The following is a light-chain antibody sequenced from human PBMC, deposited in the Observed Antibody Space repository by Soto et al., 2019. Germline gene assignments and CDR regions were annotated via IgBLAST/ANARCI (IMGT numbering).Light chain of an antibody. CDR2: EVN. CDR1: SSDVGGYNY. CDR3: TSYAGGNNV. J-gene: IGLJ1*01. V-gene: IGLV2-8*01. Sequence: QSALTQPPSASGSPGQSCTISCTGTSSDVGGYNYVSWYQQHPGKVPKLIIYEVNKRPSGVPDRFSGSKSGNTASLTVSGLQAEDEADYYCTSYAGGNNVFGTGTKVTVL.